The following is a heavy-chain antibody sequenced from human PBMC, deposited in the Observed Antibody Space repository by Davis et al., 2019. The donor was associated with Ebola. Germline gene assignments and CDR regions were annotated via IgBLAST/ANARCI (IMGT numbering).Heavy chain of an antibody. CDR1: GYTFTSYG. D-gene: IGHD4-17*01. J-gene: IGHJ5*02. Sequence: AASVKVSCKASGYTFTSYGITWVRQAPGQGLEWMGWINPHNGNTNYAQNVQGRVTMTSDTSTSTAYMEVGSLRFDDTAVYYCARAQSAVTTDWFDPWGQGTLVTVSS. CDR2: INPHNGNT. V-gene: IGHV1-18*04. CDR3: ARAQSAVTTDWFDP.